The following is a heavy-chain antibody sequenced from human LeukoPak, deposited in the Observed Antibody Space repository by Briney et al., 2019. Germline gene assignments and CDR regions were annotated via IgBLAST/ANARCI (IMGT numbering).Heavy chain of an antibody. D-gene: IGHD2-2*01. CDR3: ARYCSSSRCLYYYYMDV. V-gene: IGHV3-21*01. J-gene: IGHJ6*03. Sequence: GGSLRLSCAASGFTYSTYSMNWVRQAPGKGLEWVSSISSSGSSGTYIYYADSVKGRFTISRGNAKNSLFLQMNSLRAEDTAVYYCARYCSSSRCLYYYYMDVWGKGTTVTVSS. CDR2: ISSSGSSGTYI. CDR1: GFTYSTYS.